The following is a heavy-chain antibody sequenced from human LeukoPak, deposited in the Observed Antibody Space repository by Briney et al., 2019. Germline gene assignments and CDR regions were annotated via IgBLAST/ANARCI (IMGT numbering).Heavy chain of an antibody. Sequence: PSETLSLTCAVSGYSISSAFYWSWIRQPPGKGLEWIGEINHSGSTNYNPSLKSRVTISVDTSKNQFSLKLSSVTAADTAMYYCTRLPPEVSSGWQNWFDPWGQGTLVTVSS. CDR3: TRLPPEVSSGWQNWFDP. CDR2: INHSGST. D-gene: IGHD6-19*01. CDR1: GYSISSAFY. V-gene: IGHV4-34*01. J-gene: IGHJ5*02.